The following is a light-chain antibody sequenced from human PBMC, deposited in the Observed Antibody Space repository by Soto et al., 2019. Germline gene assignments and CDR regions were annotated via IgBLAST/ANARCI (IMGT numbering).Light chain of an antibody. CDR2: EGN. V-gene: IGLV2-23*01. Sequence: QSALTQPASVSGSPGQSITISCTGTSSDVGTYNLVTWYQQHPVKVPKLILYEGNKRPSGVSDRFSASKSGNTASLTISGLQAEDEADYYCCSYAPSRTLLFGGGTKLTVL. CDR1: SSDVGTYNL. CDR3: CSYAPSRTLL. J-gene: IGLJ3*02.